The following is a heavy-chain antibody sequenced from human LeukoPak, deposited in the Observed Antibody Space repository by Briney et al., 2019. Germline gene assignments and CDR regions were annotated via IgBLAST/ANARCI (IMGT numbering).Heavy chain of an antibody. CDR1: GFTFSAYT. CDR3: ARGVGPTGYFDY. D-gene: IGHD1-26*01. Sequence: AGGSLRLSCAASGFTFSAYTMNWVRQAPGKGLEWVSSISSSSSYIYYADSEQGRFTISRDNAKNSLYLQMNSLRAEDTAVYYCARGVGPTGYFDYWGQGTLVAVSS. CDR2: ISSSSSYI. J-gene: IGHJ4*02. V-gene: IGHV3-21*01.